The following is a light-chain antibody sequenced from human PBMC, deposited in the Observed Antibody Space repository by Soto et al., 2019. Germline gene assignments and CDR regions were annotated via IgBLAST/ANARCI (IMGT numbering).Light chain of an antibody. Sequence: DIPMTQSPSTLSASVGDRVTITCRASQTISSSLAWYQHKPGNAPKLLIFDATTLQSGVPSRFSGSGFGTEFTLTITGLQPDDFATYYCQQHNDYTPVTFGQGTKLEIK. CDR3: QQHNDYTPVT. CDR2: DAT. V-gene: IGKV1-5*01. J-gene: IGKJ2*01. CDR1: QTISSS.